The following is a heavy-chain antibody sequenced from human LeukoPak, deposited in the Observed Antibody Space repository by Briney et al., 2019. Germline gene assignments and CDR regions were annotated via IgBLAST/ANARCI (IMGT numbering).Heavy chain of an antibody. CDR3: ARHGGGVNAFDI. CDR2: IKQDGSEK. J-gene: IGHJ3*02. CDR1: GFPFSRYW. Sequence: PGGSLRLSCAASGFPFSRYWLSWVRQAPGKGLEWVANIKQDGSEKYYVDSVKGRFTISRDNAKNSLYLQMNSLRAEDTAVYYCARHGGGVNAFDIWGQGTMVTVFS. V-gene: IGHV3-7*02. D-gene: IGHD3-3*01.